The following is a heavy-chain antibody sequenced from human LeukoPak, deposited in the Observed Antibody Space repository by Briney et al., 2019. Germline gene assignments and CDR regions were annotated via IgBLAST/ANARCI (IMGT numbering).Heavy chain of an antibody. CDR2: ISFDGSNK. D-gene: IGHD1-20*01. CDR3: ATLTGTTGSDDY. V-gene: IGHV3-30*04. CDR1: GFTFSISA. J-gene: IGHJ4*02. Sequence: GTSLRLSCAASGFTFSISAMHWVRQAPGKGLEWVAVISFDGSNKYYADSVKGRFTVSRDNSKSTLFLQMSTLRAGDTAVYYCATLTGTTGSDDYWGQGTLVIVSS.